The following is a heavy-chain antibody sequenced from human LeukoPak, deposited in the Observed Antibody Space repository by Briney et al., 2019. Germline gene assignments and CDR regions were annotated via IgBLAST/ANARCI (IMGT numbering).Heavy chain of an antibody. V-gene: IGHV3-74*01. J-gene: IGHJ4*02. D-gene: IGHD3-22*01. CDR1: GFTFSSYW. Sequence: GGSLRLSCAGSGFTFSSYWMHWVRQAPGKGLVWVSRISTDASSTTYADSVKGRFTISRDNAKGTLYLQMSSLRAEDTAVYYCAKDGNYYDSSGYYYFDYWGQGTLVTVSS. CDR2: ISTDASST. CDR3: AKDGNYYDSSGYYYFDY.